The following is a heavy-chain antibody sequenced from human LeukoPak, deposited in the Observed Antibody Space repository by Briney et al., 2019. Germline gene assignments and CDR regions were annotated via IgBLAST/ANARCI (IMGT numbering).Heavy chain of an antibody. V-gene: IGHV1-24*01. Sequence: ASVKVSCKVSGYTRTELSMHWERQAPGKGLEWMGGFDPEDGETIYAQKFQGRVTMTEDTPTDTAYMELRSLRSDDTAVYYCARGGTPGFAFDIWGQGTMVTVSS. CDR1: GYTRTELS. J-gene: IGHJ3*02. CDR2: FDPEDGET. D-gene: IGHD1-1*01. CDR3: ARGGTPGFAFDI.